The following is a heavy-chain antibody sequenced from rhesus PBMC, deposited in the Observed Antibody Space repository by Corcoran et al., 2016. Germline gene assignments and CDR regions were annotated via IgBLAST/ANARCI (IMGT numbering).Heavy chain of an antibody. D-gene: IGHD3-3*01. Sequence: QVQLQESGPGVVKPSETLSLTCAVSGGSISSGYDWSWIRQPPGKGLEWIGYIYGSSGSTNYNPYLKNRVTISKDAAKNQCSLKLSSVTAADTAVYYCARGHYNFWTGYYFDYWGQGVLVTVSS. CDR3: ARGHYNFWTGYYFDY. CDR1: GGSISSGYD. J-gene: IGHJ4*01. CDR2: IYGSSGST. V-gene: IGHV4-76*01.